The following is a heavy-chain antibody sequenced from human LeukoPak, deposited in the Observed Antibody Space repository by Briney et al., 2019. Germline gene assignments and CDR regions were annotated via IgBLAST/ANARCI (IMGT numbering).Heavy chain of an antibody. CDR2: IKQDGSEK. Sequence: GGSLRLSCAASGFTFSSYWMSWVRQAPGKGLEWAANIKQDGSEKYYVDSVKGRFTNSRDNSKNTLYLQMNSLRAEDTAVYYCAKSHPYGSGNYYYYYGMDVWGQGTTVTVSS. V-gene: IGHV3-7*03. CDR1: GFTFSSYW. CDR3: AKSHPYGSGNYYYYYGMDV. J-gene: IGHJ6*02. D-gene: IGHD3-10*01.